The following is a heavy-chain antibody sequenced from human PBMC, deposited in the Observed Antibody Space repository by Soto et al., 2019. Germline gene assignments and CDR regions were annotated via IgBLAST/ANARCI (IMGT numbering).Heavy chain of an antibody. J-gene: IGHJ5*02. Sequence: SETLSLTCSVSGGSISSSSYYWGWIRQPPGKGLEWIGSIYYSGSTNYNPSLKSRVTISVDTSKNQFSLKLSSVTAADTAVYYCARGLVELVAGFWKNWFDPWGQGTLVTVSS. CDR2: IYYSGST. CDR1: GGSISSSSYY. CDR3: ARGLVELVAGFWKNWFDP. D-gene: IGHD6-19*01. V-gene: IGHV4-39*07.